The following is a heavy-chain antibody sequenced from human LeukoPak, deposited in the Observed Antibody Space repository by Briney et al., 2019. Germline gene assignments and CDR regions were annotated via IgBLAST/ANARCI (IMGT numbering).Heavy chain of an antibody. CDR2: IKQDGSEK. J-gene: IGHJ6*03. CDR3: ARDRHIVVVPAYYYYYMDV. CDR1: GFTFSSYW. Sequence: GGSLRLSCAASGFTFSSYWMRWVRQAPGKGLEWVANIKQDGSEKYYVDSVKGRFTISRDNAKNSLYLQMNSLRAEDTAVYYCARDRHIVVVPAYYYYYMDVWGKGTTVTVSS. V-gene: IGHV3-7*01. D-gene: IGHD2-2*01.